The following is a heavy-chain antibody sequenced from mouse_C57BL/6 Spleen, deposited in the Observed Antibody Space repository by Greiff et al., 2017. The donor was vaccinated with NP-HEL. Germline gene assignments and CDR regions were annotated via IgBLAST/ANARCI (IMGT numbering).Heavy chain of an antibody. CDR2: IYPRSGNT. D-gene: IGHD2-4*01. CDR1: GYTFTSYG. CDR3: ARDDYDVGAY. V-gene: IGHV1-81*01. J-gene: IGHJ3*01. Sequence: QVQLQQSGAELARPGASVKLSCKASGYTFTSYGISWVKQRTGQGLEWIGEIYPRSGNTYYNEKFKGKATLTADKSSSTAYMELRSLTSEDSAVYFCARDDYDVGAYWGQGTLVTVSA.